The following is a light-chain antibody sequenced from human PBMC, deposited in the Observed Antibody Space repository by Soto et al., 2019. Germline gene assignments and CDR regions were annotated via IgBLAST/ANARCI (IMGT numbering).Light chain of an antibody. CDR2: GTN. J-gene: IGLJ2*01. V-gene: IGLV1-40*01. CDR3: QSYDDIRTLL. CDR1: SSNIGAGYD. Sequence: QSVLTQPPSVSGAPGQRVTISCTGGSSNIGAGYDVHWYQQLPGTAPKLLIFGTNTRPSGVPDRFSGSKSGTSASLAITGLQPEDEADYYCQSYDDIRTLLFGGGTKLTVL.